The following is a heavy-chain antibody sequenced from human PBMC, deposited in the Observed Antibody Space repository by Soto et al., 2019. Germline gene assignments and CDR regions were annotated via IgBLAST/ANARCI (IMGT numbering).Heavy chain of an antibody. V-gene: IGHV1-2*04. CDR1: GYTFTDYY. J-gene: IGHJ5*02. Sequence: QVQLVQSGAELKKPGASVKVSCKASGYTFTDYYMHWVRQAPGQGLEWMGWINPNSGGTNYAQTFPGWVTSTRDTFISTACMERSRLRSDDTAVYYCGRAGFIAARRHDSRFDPWGQGTLVTVSS. D-gene: IGHD6-6*01. CDR3: GRAGFIAARRHDSRFDP. CDR2: INPNSGGT.